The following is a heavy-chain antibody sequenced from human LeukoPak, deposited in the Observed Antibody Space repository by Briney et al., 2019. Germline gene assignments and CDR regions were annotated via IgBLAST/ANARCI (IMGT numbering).Heavy chain of an antibody. CDR1: GGSVSSTNW. J-gene: IGHJ3*02. CDR3: AREIVVVPAAYDAFDI. V-gene: IGHV4-4*02. Sequence: SETLSLTCGVSGGSVSSTNWWTWIRQPPGKGLEWIGYISYSGSTNYNSSLKSRVTISVDTSKNQFSLKLSSVTAADTAVYYCAREIVVVPAAYDAFDIWGQGTMVTVSS. CDR2: ISYSGST. D-gene: IGHD2-2*01.